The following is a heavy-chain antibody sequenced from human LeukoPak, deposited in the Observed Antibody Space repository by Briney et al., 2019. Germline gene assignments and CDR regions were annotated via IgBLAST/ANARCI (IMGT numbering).Heavy chain of an antibody. CDR2: MNPNSGNT. D-gene: IGHD3-10*01. Sequence: ASVKVSCKASGYTFTSYDINWVRQATGQGLEWMGWMNPNSGNTGYAQKFQGRVTMTRNTPISTAYMELSSLRSEDTAVYYCARAHSMVRGVILPGYWGQGTLVTVSS. V-gene: IGHV1-8*01. CDR3: ARAHSMVRGVILPGY. CDR1: GYTFTSYD. J-gene: IGHJ4*02.